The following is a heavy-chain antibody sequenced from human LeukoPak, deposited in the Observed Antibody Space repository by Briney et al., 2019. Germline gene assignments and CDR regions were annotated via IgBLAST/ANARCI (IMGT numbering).Heavy chain of an antibody. CDR1: GFIFSNYW. CDR3: ARDGYNSDFGDY. J-gene: IGHJ4*02. CDR2: IKSDGSST. D-gene: IGHD5-24*01. Sequence: GGSLRLSCAASGFIFSNYWMHWVRRAPGKGLVWVSRIKSDGSSTNYADSVKGRFTISRDNAKNTLYLQMNSLRAEDTAVYYCARDGYNSDFGDYWGQGTLVTVSS. V-gene: IGHV3-74*01.